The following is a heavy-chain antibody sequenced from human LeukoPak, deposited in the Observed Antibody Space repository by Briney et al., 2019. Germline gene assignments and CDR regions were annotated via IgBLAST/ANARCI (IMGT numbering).Heavy chain of an antibody. CDR2: INAGNGNT. J-gene: IGHJ4*02. Sequence: ASVKVSCKASGGSFSSYVITWVRQAPGQRLEWMGWINAGNGNTKYSQKFQGRVTITRDTSASTAYMELSSLRSEDTAVYYCARDYCSGGSCLDGVFDYWGQGTLVTVSS. CDR3: ARDYCSGGSCLDGVFDY. V-gene: IGHV1-3*01. D-gene: IGHD2-15*01. CDR1: GGSFSSYV.